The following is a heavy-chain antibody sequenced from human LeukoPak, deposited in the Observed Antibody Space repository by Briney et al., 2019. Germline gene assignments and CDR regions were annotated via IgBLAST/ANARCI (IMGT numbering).Heavy chain of an antibody. J-gene: IGHJ4*01. CDR1: GGSINSGSYY. Sequence: PSETLSLTCAVYGGSINSGSYYWGWIRQPPGKGLEWIGSIYYSGSPNYNPSLKSRVTISIDTSKNQISLKLSSVTAADTAVYYCVRDRVGTTGVPYFDFWGQGTLVTVSS. CDR2: IYYSGSP. V-gene: IGHV4-39*07. CDR3: VRDRVGTTGVPYFDF. D-gene: IGHD1-26*01.